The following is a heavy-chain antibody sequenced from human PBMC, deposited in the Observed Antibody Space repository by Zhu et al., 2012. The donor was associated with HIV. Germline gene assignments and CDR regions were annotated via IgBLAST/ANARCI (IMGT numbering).Heavy chain of an antibody. CDR3: ATYLYSSSWYDAFDI. CDR1: GYSISSGYY. V-gene: IGHV4-38-2*02. D-gene: IGHD6-13*01. J-gene: IGHJ3*02. Sequence: QVQLQESGPGLVKPSETLSLTCTVSGYSISSGYYWGWIRQPPGKGLEWIGSIYHSGSTYYNPSLKSRVTISVDTSKNQFSLKLSSVTAADTAVYYCATYLYSSSWYDAFDIWGQRDNGHRLF. CDR2: IYHSGST.